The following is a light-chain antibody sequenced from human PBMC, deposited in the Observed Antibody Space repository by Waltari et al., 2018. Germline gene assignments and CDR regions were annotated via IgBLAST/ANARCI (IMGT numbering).Light chain of an antibody. J-gene: IGKJ2*01. Sequence: EVVLTQSPGTLSLSPGERAPLSCRASQSVSRSRLAWYQHKTGQAPRLRTYGDSDRATGIPDRFSGSGSGTDFSLTISRVEPEDFAVYYCQQYGSSVMYTFGQGTKLEIK. CDR3: QQYGSSVMYT. V-gene: IGKV3-20*01. CDR2: GDS. CDR1: QSVSRSR.